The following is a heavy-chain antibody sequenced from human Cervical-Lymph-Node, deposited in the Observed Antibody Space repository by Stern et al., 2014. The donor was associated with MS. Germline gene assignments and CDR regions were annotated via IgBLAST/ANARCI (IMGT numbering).Heavy chain of an antibody. CDR1: GDSVSSGGYC. CDR2: IYQSGST. D-gene: IGHD1-1*01. V-gene: IGHV4-30-2*01. CDR3: ARAGTNAKYYYGLDV. J-gene: IGHJ6*02. Sequence: QLQLQESGSGLVKPSQTLSLTCAVSGDSVSSGGYCWSWVRQPPGKGLEWIGCIYQSGSTYYNPSLKSRVTISLDRSKTQFSLKLSSVTAADTAVYYCARAGTNAKYYYGLDVWGQGTTVTVSS.